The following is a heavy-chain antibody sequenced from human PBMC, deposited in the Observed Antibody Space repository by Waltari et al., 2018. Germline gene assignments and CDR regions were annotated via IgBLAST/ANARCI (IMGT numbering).Heavy chain of an antibody. J-gene: IGHJ6*02. Sequence: QVQLVQSGAEVKKPGASVKVSCKASGYTFTSYGISWVRQAPGQGLEWMGWISAYNGNTNYAQKLQGRVTMAPYTSTSPALMELRGLRSDGPAVYYCAGVVGSCYDSVMGYFFFLDVWGQGTPVPLS. CDR1: GYTFTSYG. CDR3: AGVVGSCYDSVMGYFFFLDV. CDR2: ISAYNGNT. V-gene: IGHV1-18*01. D-gene: IGHD5-12*01.